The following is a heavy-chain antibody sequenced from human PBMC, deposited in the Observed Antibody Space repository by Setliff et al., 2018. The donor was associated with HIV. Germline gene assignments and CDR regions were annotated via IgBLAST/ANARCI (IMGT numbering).Heavy chain of an antibody. Sequence: SETLSLTCAVYGGSFSGHYWGWFRQPPGKGLEWIGEITPTGDTNYIPSLKSRVAMSLDTSKNQFSLKLRSVTAADTAVYYCSNWNTTVDADSWGQGTLVTVSS. CDR2: ITPTGDT. J-gene: IGHJ4*02. CDR3: SNWNTTVDADS. CDR1: GGSFSGHY. V-gene: IGHV4-34*01. D-gene: IGHD1-1*01.